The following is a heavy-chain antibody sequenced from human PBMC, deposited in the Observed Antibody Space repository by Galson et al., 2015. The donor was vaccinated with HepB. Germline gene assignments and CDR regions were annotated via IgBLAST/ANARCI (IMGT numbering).Heavy chain of an antibody. V-gene: IGHV5-10-1*01. CDR2: IDPIDSYT. CDR3: AVSPRQHGLGDH. J-gene: IGHJ4*02. D-gene: IGHD3/OR15-3a*01. Sequence: QSGAEVKKPGESLRISCKGSGYSFTSYWITWVRQMPGKGLEWMGKIDPIDSYTNYSPSFQGHVTISADKSISTAYLQWRSLKASDTAMYYCAVSPRQHGLGDHWGQGTVVTVSS. CDR1: GYSFTSYW.